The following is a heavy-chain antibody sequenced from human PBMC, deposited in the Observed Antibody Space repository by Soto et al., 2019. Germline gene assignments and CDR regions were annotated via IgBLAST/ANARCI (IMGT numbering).Heavy chain of an antibody. D-gene: IGHD6-13*01. J-gene: IGHJ4*02. Sequence: EVQLVESGGGLVQPGGSLRLSCAASGFTFSSYGMNWVRQAPGKGLEWVSYISSSGSTIYYADSVKGRFTISRDNAKNSLYLQMNSLRAEDTAVYYCAREEQLVLFDYWGQGTLVTVSS. V-gene: IGHV3-48*03. CDR1: GFTFSSYG. CDR3: AREEQLVLFDY. CDR2: ISSSGSTI.